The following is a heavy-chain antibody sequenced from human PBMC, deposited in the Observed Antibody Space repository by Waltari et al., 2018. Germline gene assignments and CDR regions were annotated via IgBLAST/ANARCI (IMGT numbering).Heavy chain of an antibody. CDR1: GYTFTGYY. CDR3: AREPSGWYQGAFDI. J-gene: IGHJ3*02. Sequence: QVQLVQSGAEVKKPGASVKVSCKASGYTFTGYYMPWVRQAPGQGLEWMGRINPNSGGTNYAQKFQGRVTMTRDTSISTAYMELSRLRSDDTAVYYCAREPSGWYQGAFDIWGQGTMVTVSS. V-gene: IGHV1-2*06. CDR2: INPNSGGT. D-gene: IGHD6-19*01.